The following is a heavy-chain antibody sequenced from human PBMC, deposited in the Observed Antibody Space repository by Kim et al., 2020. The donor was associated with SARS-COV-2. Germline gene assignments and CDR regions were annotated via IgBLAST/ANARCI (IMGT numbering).Heavy chain of an antibody. CDR1: GFTFSSYA. D-gene: IGHD6-13*01. J-gene: IGHJ4*02. CDR3: AKVPYGSSWYEGFDY. V-gene: IGHV3-23*01. CDR2: ISGSGGST. Sequence: GGSLRLSCAASGFTFSSYAMSWVRQAPGKGLEWVSAISGSGGSTYYADSVKGRFTISRDNSKNTLYLQMNSLRAEDTAVYYCAKVPYGSSWYEGFDYWGQGTLVTASS.